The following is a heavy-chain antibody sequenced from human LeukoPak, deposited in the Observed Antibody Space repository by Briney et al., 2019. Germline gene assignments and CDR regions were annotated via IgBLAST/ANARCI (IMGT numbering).Heavy chain of an antibody. CDR2: ISYDGSNK. Sequence: GGSLRLSCAASGFTFSSYGMHWVRQAPGKGLEWVAVISYDGSNKYYADSVKGRFTISRDNSKNTLYLQMNSLRAEDTAVYYCAKVLIPTYYYYGMDVWGQGTTVTVSS. V-gene: IGHV3-30*18. CDR1: GFTFSSYG. D-gene: IGHD3-16*01. CDR3: AKVLIPTYYYYGMDV. J-gene: IGHJ6*02.